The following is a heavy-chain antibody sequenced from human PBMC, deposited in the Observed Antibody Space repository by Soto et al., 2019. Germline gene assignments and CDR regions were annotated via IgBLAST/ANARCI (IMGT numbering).Heavy chain of an antibody. CDR2: IYYSGST. Sequence: PSETLSLTCTVSGGSISSYYWSWIRQPPGKGLEWIGYIYYSGSTNYNPSLKSRVTISVDTSKNQFSLKLSSVTAADTAVYYCARDRYQYGEYGMDVWGQGTTVTVSS. D-gene: IGHD4-17*01. J-gene: IGHJ6*02. CDR1: GGSISSYY. V-gene: IGHV4-59*01. CDR3: ARDRYQYGEYGMDV.